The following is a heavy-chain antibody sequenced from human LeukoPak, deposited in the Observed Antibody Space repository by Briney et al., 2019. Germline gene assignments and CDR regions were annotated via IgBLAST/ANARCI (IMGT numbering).Heavy chain of an antibody. Sequence: GGSLRLSCVVSGFTFSDYHMNWVRQTPGKGLEWVSSISGSGDSTFYADSVKGRFSISRDNSKNTLYLQVNGLRTEDTAVYYCAKDRLLNCRGDCYIFDYWGQGTVVTVSS. V-gene: IGHV3-23*01. CDR3: AKDRLLNCRGDCYIFDY. D-gene: IGHD2-21*02. CDR1: GFTFSDYH. CDR2: ISGSGDST. J-gene: IGHJ4*02.